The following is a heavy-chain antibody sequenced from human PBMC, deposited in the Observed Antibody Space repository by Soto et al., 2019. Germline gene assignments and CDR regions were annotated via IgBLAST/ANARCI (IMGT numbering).Heavy chain of an antibody. J-gene: IGHJ6*02. D-gene: IGHD6-19*01. Sequence: GESLKISCKGSGYSFTSYWIGWVRQMPGKGLEWMGIISPADSDTRYSPSFQAQVTISADKSINTAYLQWSRLKDSDTAMYYCARHLDSSGQNYYYYYGIDVWGQGTTVTVSS. CDR3: ARHLDSSGQNYYYYYGIDV. CDR2: ISPADSDT. V-gene: IGHV5-51*01. CDR1: GYSFTSYW.